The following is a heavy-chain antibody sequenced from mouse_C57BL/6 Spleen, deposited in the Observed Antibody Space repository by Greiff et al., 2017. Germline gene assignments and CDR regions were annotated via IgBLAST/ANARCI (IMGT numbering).Heavy chain of an antibody. J-gene: IGHJ3*01. V-gene: IGHV1-15*01. CDR3: TGYPVYYGGSYFSWFAD. Sequence: QVQLQQSGAELVRPGASVTLSCKASGYTFTDYEMHWVKQTPVHGLEWIGAIDPGTGGTAYNQKFKGKAILTADKSSSTAYMELRSLTSEDSAVYDCTGYPVYYGGSYFSWFADWGQGTLVTVSA. D-gene: IGHD1-1*01. CDR2: IDPGTGGT. CDR1: GYTFTDYE.